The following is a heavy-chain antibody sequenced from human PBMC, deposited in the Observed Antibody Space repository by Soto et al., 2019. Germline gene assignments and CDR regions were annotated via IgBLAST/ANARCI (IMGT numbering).Heavy chain of an antibody. CDR2: IYYSGST. D-gene: IGHD3-9*01. Sequence: SETLSLTCTVSGGSISSGDYYWSWIRQPPGKGLEWIGYIYYSGSTYYNPSLKSRVTISVDTSKNQFSLKLSCVTAADTAVYYCARVIYDILTGYYVDYWGQGTLVTVSS. J-gene: IGHJ4*02. CDR1: GGSISSGDYY. CDR3: ARVIYDILTGYYVDY. V-gene: IGHV4-30-4*01.